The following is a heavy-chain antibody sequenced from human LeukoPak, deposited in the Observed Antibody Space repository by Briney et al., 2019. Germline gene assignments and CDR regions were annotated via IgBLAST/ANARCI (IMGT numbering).Heavy chain of an antibody. J-gene: IGHJ4*02. V-gene: IGHV3-23*01. Sequence: GGSLRLSCAASGFTFSSYAMNWVRQAPGKGLEWVSGISGSGGDTYYADSVKGRFTISRDNSKNTLYLQMNSLRVEDTAVYYCAKDPKPAGAAADWGQGTLVTVSS. CDR2: ISGSGGDT. CDR1: GFTFSSYA. CDR3: AKDPKPAGAAAD. D-gene: IGHD6-13*01.